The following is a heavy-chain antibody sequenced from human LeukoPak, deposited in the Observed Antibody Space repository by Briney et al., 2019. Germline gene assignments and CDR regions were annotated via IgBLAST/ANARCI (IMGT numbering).Heavy chain of an antibody. CDR1: GGSISSYY. D-gene: IGHD3-3*01. CDR3: ARRTVWSGYYFFDY. Sequence: SETLSLTCTVSGGSISSYYWSWLRQPPGKGLEWIGYIYYSGSTNYNPSLKSRVTISVDTSKNQFSLKLSSVTAADTAVYYCARRTVWSGYYFFDYWGQGTLVTVSS. V-gene: IGHV4-59*08. J-gene: IGHJ4*02. CDR2: IYYSGST.